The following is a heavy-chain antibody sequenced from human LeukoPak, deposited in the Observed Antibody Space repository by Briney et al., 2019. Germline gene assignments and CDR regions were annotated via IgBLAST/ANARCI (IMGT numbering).Heavy chain of an antibody. V-gene: IGHV4-59*01. CDR2: IYYSGSS. CDR1: GGLISGYH. CDR3: ARVPRSYYYYYYMDV. Sequence: SETLSLTCNVSGGLISGYHWSWIRQPPGKGLEWLGYIYYSGSSNYNPSLKSRVTMSADTSKNQFSLKLSSVTAADTAVYYCARVPRSYYYYYYMDVWGKGTTVTVSS. J-gene: IGHJ6*03.